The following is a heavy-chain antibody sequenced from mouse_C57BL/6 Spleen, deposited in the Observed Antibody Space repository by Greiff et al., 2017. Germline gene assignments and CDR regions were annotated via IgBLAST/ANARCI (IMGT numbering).Heavy chain of an antibody. CDR1: GFTFSSYA. V-gene: IGHV5-4*03. D-gene: IGHD1-1*01. Sequence: EVKLMESGGGLVKPGGSLKLSCAASGFTFSSYAMSWVRQTPEKRLEWVATISDGGSYTYYPDNVKGRFTISRDNAKNNLYLQMSQLKSEDTAMYDCARGSSYSYYYAMDYWGQGTSVTVSS. CDR2: ISDGGSYT. CDR3: ARGSSYSYYYAMDY. J-gene: IGHJ4*01.